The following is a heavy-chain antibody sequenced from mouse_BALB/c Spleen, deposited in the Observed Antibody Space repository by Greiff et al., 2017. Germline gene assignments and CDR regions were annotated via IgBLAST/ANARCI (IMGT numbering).Heavy chain of an antibody. CDR1: GFTFSSFG. J-gene: IGHJ4*01. CDR3: ARDPTPYYAMDY. Sequence: EVKLMESGGGLVQPGGSRKLSCAASGFTFSSFGMHWVRQAPEKGLEWVAYISSGSSTIYYADTVKGRFTISRDNPKNTLFLQMTSLRSEDTAMYYCARDPTPYYAMDYWGQGTSVTVSS. V-gene: IGHV5-17*02. CDR2: ISSGSSTI.